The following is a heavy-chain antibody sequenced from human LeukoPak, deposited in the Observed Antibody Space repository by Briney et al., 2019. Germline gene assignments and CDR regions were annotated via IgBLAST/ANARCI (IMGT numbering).Heavy chain of an antibody. CDR3: ARGGIVARPGYGMDV. CDR1: GYSFTSYW. V-gene: IGHV5-10-1*01. Sequence: GESLQISCQGSGYSFTSYWISWVRQMPGKGLEWMGRIDPSDSYTNYSPSFQGHVTISADKSISTAYLQWSSLKASDTAMYYCARGGIVARPGYGMDVWGQGTTVTVSS. D-gene: IGHD1-26*01. CDR2: IDPSDSYT. J-gene: IGHJ6*02.